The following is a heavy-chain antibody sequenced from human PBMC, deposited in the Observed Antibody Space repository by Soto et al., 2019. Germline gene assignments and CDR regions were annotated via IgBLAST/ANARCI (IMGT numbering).Heavy chain of an antibody. CDR3: ARLRDIGSGHCSSTSCHNWFDP. V-gene: IGHV4-59*08. J-gene: IGHJ5*02. CDR1: GGSISSYY. D-gene: IGHD2-2*01. CDR2: IYYSGST. Sequence: SETLSLTCTVSGGSISSYYWSWIRQPPGKGLEWIGYIYYSGSTNYNPSLKSRVTISVDTSKNQFSLKLSSVTAADTAVYYCARLRDIGSGHCSSTSCHNWFDPWGQGTLVTVSS.